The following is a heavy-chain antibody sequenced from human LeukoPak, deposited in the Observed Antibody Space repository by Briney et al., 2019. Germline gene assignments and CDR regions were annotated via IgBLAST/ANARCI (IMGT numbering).Heavy chain of an antibody. J-gene: IGHJ6*02. CDR1: GYTFISYY. D-gene: IGHD6-19*01. V-gene: IGHV1-46*01. CDR2: LNPSGGST. Sequence: ASVKVSCKASGYTFISYYMHWVRQAPGQGLEWMGVLNPSGGSTNYAQKFQGRVTMTRDTSTSTVYMDLSSLKSEDTAVYYCARGKSSVWPVGLCMDVWGQGTLVTVSS. CDR3: ARGKSSVWPVGLCMDV.